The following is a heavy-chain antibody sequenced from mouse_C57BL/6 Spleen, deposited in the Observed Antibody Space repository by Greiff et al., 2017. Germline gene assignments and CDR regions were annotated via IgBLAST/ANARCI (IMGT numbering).Heavy chain of an antibody. CDR1: GYTFTSYW. CDR3: ARSGGYPAY. Sequence: VQLQQPGAELVRPGSSVKLSCKASGYTFTSYWMHWVKQRPIQGLEWIGNIDPSDSETHYNQKFKDKATLTVDKSSSTAYMQLSSLTSEDAAVYYGARSGGYPAYWGQGTLVTVSA. CDR2: IDPSDSET. D-gene: IGHD1-1*02. J-gene: IGHJ3*01. V-gene: IGHV1-52*01.